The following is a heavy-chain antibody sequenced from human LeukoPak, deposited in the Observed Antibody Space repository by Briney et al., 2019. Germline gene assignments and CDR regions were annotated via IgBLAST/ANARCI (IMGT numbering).Heavy chain of an antibody. V-gene: IGHV3-23*01. CDR3: AKDLDIVATITGN. CDR1: GFTFSSYA. CDR2: VSGSGGST. D-gene: IGHD5-12*01. Sequence: GGSLRLSCAASGFTFSSYAMSWVRQAPGKGLDWVSGVSGSGGSTYCADSVKGRFTISRDNSKNTLYLQMNSLRAEDTAVYYCAKDLDIVATITGNWGQGTLVTVSS. J-gene: IGHJ4*02.